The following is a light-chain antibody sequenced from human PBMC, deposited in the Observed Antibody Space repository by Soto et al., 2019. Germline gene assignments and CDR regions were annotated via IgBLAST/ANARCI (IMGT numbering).Light chain of an antibody. J-gene: IGKJ1*01. CDR3: QQSYKSPPT. CDR1: QSINSK. V-gene: IGKV1-39*01. Sequence: DIQMTQSPFSLSASVGDRVTITCRASQSINSKLNWYQQKPGEVPKLLIYAATSLQSGVPSRFSGSGSGTDFTLTISSLQPEDFATYYCQQSYKSPPTFGQGTKVDLK. CDR2: AAT.